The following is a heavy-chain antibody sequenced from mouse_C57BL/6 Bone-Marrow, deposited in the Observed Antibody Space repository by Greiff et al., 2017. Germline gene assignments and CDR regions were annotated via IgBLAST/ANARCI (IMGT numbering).Heavy chain of an antibody. Sequence: VQLKESGPGLAKPSQTLSLTCSVTGYSITSDYWNWIRTFPGNKLEYMGYISYSGSTYYNPSLKSRISVTRDTSKNQYYLQLNSVTTEDTATYYCAREDWDYAMDYWGQGTSVTVSS. CDR3: AREDWDYAMDY. V-gene: IGHV3-8*01. CDR1: GYSITSDY. CDR2: ISYSGST. D-gene: IGHD4-1*01. J-gene: IGHJ4*01.